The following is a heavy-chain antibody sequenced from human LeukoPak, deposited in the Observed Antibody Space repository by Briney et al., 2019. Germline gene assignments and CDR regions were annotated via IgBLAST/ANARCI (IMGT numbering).Heavy chain of an antibody. V-gene: IGHV3-30*18. CDR3: AKGDSSGVTFDY. CDR2: ISYDGSNK. J-gene: IGHJ4*02. CDR1: GFTFSSYG. Sequence: GGSLRPSCAASGFTFSSYGMHWVRQAPGKGLEWVAVISYDGSNKYYADSVKGRFTISRDNSKNTLYLQMNSLRAEDTAVYYCAKGDSSGVTFDYWGQGTLVTVSS. D-gene: IGHD3-22*01.